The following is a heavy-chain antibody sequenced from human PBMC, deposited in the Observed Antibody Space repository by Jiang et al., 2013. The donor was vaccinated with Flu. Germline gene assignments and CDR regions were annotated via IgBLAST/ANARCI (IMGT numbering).Heavy chain of an antibody. J-gene: IGHJ4*02. D-gene: IGHD3-16*01. CDR3: ARDVGGSYEYYLAH. CDR2: INPNDDST. V-gene: IGHV1-2*02. CDR1: GYVFTTFY. Sequence: SGAEVKKPGASVKVSCKASGYVFTTFYIHWVRQAPGEGLEWMGWINPNDDSTNLAQKLQGRVTVSSDTAISTVYLELNSLTPDDTAVYYCARDVGGSYEYYLAHWGQGTLVTVSS.